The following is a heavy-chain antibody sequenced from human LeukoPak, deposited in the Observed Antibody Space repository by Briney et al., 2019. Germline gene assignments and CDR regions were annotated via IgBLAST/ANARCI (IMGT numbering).Heavy chain of an antibody. Sequence: PGGSLRLSCAASGFTFNNYGMHWVRQAPGKGLEWVAVISYDGGNIHYPDSVKGRSTISRDISTDTLWLQMDSLRTEDTAVYYCARSYYDIPDDYWGQGTLVTVSS. CDR3: ARSYYDIPDDY. V-gene: IGHV3-30*03. D-gene: IGHD3-9*01. J-gene: IGHJ4*02. CDR1: GFTFNNYG. CDR2: ISYDGGNI.